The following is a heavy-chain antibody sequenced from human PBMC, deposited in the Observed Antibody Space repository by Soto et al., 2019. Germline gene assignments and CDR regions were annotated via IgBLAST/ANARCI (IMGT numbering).Heavy chain of an antibody. J-gene: IGHJ4*02. D-gene: IGHD5-18*01. CDR2: ISSSSSYI. V-gene: IGHV3-21*01. CDR3: ARYRDTAMVAS. Sequence: GGSLRLSCAASGFTFSSYSMNWVRQAPGKGLEWVSSISSSSSYIYYADTVKGRFTISRDNAKNSLYLKMNSLSTEDTAVYYCARYRDTAMVASWGQGTLVTVSS. CDR1: GFTFSSYS.